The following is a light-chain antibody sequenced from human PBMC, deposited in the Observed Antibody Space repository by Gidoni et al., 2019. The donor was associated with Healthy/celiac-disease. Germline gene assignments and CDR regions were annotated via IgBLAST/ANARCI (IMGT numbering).Light chain of an antibody. CDR1: SSNIGAGYD. CDR3: QSYDGSLSGWV. J-gene: IGLJ3*02. Sequence: QSVLTQPPSVSEARGQRVPISCTGSSSNIGAGYDVHWYQQLPGTAPKLLIYGNNNRPSGVPDRFSGSKSGTSASLAITGLQAEDEADYYCQSYDGSLSGWVFGGGTKLTVL. CDR2: GNN. V-gene: IGLV1-40*01.